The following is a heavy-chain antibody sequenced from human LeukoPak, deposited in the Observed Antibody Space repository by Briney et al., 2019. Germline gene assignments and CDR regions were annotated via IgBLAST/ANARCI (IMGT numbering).Heavy chain of an antibody. CDR2: INTNTGNP. D-gene: IGHD2-21*02. CDR3: ARDPYCGGDCYMSAENAFDI. V-gene: IGHV7-4-1*02. CDR1: GYTFTSYA. J-gene: IGHJ3*02. Sequence: ASVKVSCKASGYTFTSYAMNWVRQAPGQGLEWMGWINTNTGNPTYAQGFTGRFVFSLDTSVSTAYLQISSLKAEDTAVYYCARDPYCGGDCYMSAENAFDIWGQGTMVTVSS.